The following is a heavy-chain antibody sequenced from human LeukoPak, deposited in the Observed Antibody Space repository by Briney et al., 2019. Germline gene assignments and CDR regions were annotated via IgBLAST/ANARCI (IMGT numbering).Heavy chain of an antibody. CDR1: GYSISSDYY. CDR2: INHSGST. D-gene: IGHD3-22*01. Sequence: SETLSLTCTVSGYSISSDYYWGWIRQPPGKGLGWIGTINHSGSTHYNPSLKGRVTISVDTSKNQFSLNLSSVTAADTAVYSCARATYYSGLSTYYFPCYFDYWGQGTLVTVSS. V-gene: IGHV4-38-2*02. J-gene: IGHJ4*02. CDR3: ARATYYSGLSTYYFPCYFDY.